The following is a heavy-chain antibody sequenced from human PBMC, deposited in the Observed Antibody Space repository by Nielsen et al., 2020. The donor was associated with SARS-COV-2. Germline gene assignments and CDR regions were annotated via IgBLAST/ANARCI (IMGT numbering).Heavy chain of an antibody. Sequence: SETLSLTCTVSGGSISSYYWSWIRQPPGKGLEWIGYIYYSGSTNYNPSLKSRVTISVDTSKNQFSLKLSSVTAADTAVYYCARDQLWSSGHMDVWGKGTTVTVSS. CDR1: GGSISSYY. CDR3: ARDQLWSSGHMDV. D-gene: IGHD5-18*01. V-gene: IGHV4-59*12. CDR2: IYYSGST. J-gene: IGHJ6*03.